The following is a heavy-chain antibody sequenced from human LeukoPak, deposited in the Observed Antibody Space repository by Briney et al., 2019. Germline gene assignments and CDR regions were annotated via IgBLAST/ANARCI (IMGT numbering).Heavy chain of an antibody. Sequence: PSETLSLTCAVYGGSFSGYYWSWIRQPPGKGLEWIGDINHSGSTNYNPSLKSRVTISVDTSKNQFSLKLSSVTAADTAVYYCARRVDGYSTRQAYYFDYWGQGTLVTVSS. CDR1: GGSFSGYY. J-gene: IGHJ4*02. CDR2: INHSGST. CDR3: ARRVDGYSTRQAYYFDY. D-gene: IGHD5-18*01. V-gene: IGHV4-34*01.